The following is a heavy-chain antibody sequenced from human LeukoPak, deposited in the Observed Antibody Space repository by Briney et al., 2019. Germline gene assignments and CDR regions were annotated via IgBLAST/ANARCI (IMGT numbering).Heavy chain of an antibody. Sequence: PSETLSLTCTVSGGSISSSSYYWSWIRQPAGKGLEWIGRIYTSGSTNYNPSLKSRATMSVDTSKNQFSLKLSSVTAADTAVYYCASGTFEYGDYSPGEDYWGQGTLVTVSS. D-gene: IGHD4-17*01. CDR3: ASGTFEYGDYSPGEDY. J-gene: IGHJ4*02. CDR2: IYTSGST. V-gene: IGHV4-61*02. CDR1: GGSISSSSYY.